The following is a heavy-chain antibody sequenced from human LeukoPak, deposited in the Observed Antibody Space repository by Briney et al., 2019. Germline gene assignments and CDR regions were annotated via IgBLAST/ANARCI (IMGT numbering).Heavy chain of an antibody. CDR3: ANLDCSSTSCWVRMVRGVIID. CDR1: GFTFSSYA. Sequence: PGGSLRLSCAASGFTFSSYAMSWVRQAPGKGLEWVSAISGSGGSTYYADSVKGRFTISRDNSKNTLYLQMNSLRAEDTAVYYCANLDCSSTSCWVRMVRGVIIDWGQGTLVTVSS. J-gene: IGHJ4*02. D-gene: IGHD2-2*01. CDR2: ISGSGGST. V-gene: IGHV3-23*01.